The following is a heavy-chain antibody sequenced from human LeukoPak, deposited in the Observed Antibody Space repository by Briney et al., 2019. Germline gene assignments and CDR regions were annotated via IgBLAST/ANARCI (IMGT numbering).Heavy chain of an antibody. D-gene: IGHD4-11*01. J-gene: IGHJ1*01. V-gene: IGHV3-30*02. CDR2: MRNDGSNK. CDR3: AKANTGGGSNYLGYFHH. CDR1: GFTFSTYG. Sequence: PGGSLRLSCAASGFTFSTYGMHWVRQAPGKGLEWVAFMRNDGSNKYYADSVRGRFTISRDNSKNTLYLQINSLKAEDTAVYYCAKANTGGGSNYLGYFHHWGQGTLVTVSS.